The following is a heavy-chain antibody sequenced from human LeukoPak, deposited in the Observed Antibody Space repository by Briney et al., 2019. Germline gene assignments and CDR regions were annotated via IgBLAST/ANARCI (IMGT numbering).Heavy chain of an antibody. CDR3: ARDEAPLITEHDYGDFLRSYANYYGMDV. CDR2: IIPILGIA. CDR1: GGTFSSYA. V-gene: IGHV1-69*04. J-gene: IGHJ6*02. D-gene: IGHD4-17*01. Sequence: GASVKVSCKASGGTFSSYAISWVRQAPGQGLEWMGRIIPILGIANYAQKFQGRVTITADKSTSTAYMELSSLRSEDTAVYYCARDEAPLITEHDYGDFLRSYANYYGMDVWGQGTTVTVSS.